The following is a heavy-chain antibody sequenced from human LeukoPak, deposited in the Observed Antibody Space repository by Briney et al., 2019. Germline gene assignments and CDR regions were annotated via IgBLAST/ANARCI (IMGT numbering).Heavy chain of an antibody. J-gene: IGHJ5*02. Sequence: SGTLSLTCAVSGGSISSSNWWSWVRQPPGKGLEWIGEIYHSGSTNYNPSLKSRVTISVDKSKNQFSPKLSSVTAADTAVYYCARDGGGIAAAWFDPWGQGTLVTVSS. V-gene: IGHV4-4*02. CDR3: ARDGGGIAAAWFDP. CDR1: GGSISSSNW. CDR2: IYHSGST. D-gene: IGHD6-13*01.